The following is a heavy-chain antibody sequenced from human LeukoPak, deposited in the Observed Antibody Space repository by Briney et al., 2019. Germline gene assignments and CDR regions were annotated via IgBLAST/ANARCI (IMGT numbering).Heavy chain of an antibody. Sequence: GASVKVSCKASGGTFSSYAISWVRQAPGQGLEWMGRIIPILGIANYAQKFQGRVTITADKSTSTAYMELSSLRSEDTAVYYCARAPMKVSSKFQHWGQGTLVTVSS. CDR1: GGTFSSYA. D-gene: IGHD3-22*01. CDR2: IIPILGIA. V-gene: IGHV1-69*04. J-gene: IGHJ1*01. CDR3: ARAPMKVSSKFQH.